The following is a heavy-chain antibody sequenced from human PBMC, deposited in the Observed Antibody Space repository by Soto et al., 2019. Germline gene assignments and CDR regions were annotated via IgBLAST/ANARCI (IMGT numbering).Heavy chain of an antibody. CDR3: AREYGDYIDY. J-gene: IGHJ4*02. CDR2: IYYSGST. CDR1: GGSISSGGYY. Sequence: PSETLSLTCTVSGGSISSGGYYWSWIRQHPGKGLEWIGYIYYSGSTYYNPSLKSRVTKSVDTSKNQFSLKLSSVTSADTAVYYCAREYGDYIDYWGQGTLVTVSS. D-gene: IGHD4-17*01. V-gene: IGHV4-31*03.